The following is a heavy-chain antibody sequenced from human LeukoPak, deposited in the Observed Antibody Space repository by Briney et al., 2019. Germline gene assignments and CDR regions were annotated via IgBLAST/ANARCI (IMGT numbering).Heavy chain of an antibody. CDR1: GFTFSSYG. J-gene: IGHJ4*02. D-gene: IGHD6-6*01. V-gene: IGHV3-33*01. CDR2: IWYDGSNK. Sequence: GRSLRLSCAASGFTFSSYGMHWVRQAPGKGLEWVAVIWYDGSNKYYADSVKGRFTISRDNSKNTLYLQMNSLRAEDTAVYYCARDIAARRFDYWGQGTRVTVSS. CDR3: ARDIAARRFDY.